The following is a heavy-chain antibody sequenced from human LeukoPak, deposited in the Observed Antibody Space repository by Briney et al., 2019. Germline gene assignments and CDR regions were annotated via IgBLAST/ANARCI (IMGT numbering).Heavy chain of an antibody. D-gene: IGHD6-6*01. CDR1: GFTFSSYA. V-gene: IGHV3-30-3*01. J-gene: IGHJ4*02. CDR2: ISYDGSNK. Sequence: QSGGSLRLSCAASGFTFSSYAMHWVRQAPGKGLEWVAVISYDGSNKYYADSVKGRFTISRDNAKNSLYLQMNSLRAEDTAVYYCASLAARPKDYWGQGTLVTVSS. CDR3: ASLAARPKDY.